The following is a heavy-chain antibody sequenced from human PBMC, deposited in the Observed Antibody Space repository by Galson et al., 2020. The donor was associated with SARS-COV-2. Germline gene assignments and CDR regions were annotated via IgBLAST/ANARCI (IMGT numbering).Heavy chain of an antibody. Sequence: GGSLRLSCAASGFTFENYGMTWVRQAPGKGLEWVAGINRKGNSTSYVDSVKGRFTISRDNAKKSIYLQMNSLRAEDTALYYCVSYPNGMDVWGQGTTVTVSS. CDR3: VSYPNGMDV. D-gene: IGHD3-16*02. V-gene: IGHV3-20*04. J-gene: IGHJ6*02. CDR2: INRKGNST. CDR1: GFTFENYG.